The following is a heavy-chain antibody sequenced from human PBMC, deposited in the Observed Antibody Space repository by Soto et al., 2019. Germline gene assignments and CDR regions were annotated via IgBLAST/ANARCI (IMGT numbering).Heavy chain of an antibody. J-gene: IGHJ3*02. Sequence: SETLSLTCTVSGGSVSSGAYYWTWIRQRPGKGLEWIGYIYYSGSTYYSPSLKSRLSISLDMSKNQFSLRLSSVTAADTAMYYCARARLRAVYAFDIWGQGTMVTVSS. D-gene: IGHD5-12*01. CDR2: IYYSGST. CDR1: GGSVSSGAYY. CDR3: ARARLRAVYAFDI. V-gene: IGHV4-31*03.